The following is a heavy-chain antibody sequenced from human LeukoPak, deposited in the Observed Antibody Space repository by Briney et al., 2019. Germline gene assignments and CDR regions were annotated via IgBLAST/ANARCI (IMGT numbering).Heavy chain of an antibody. J-gene: IGHJ6*03. CDR1: GYTFTGYY. CDR3: ARGTRKMTTHYYYYYMDV. D-gene: IGHD4-17*01. CDR2: IIPIFGTA. Sequence: GASVKVSCKASGYTFTGYYMHWVRQAPGQGLEWMGGIIPIFGTANYAQKFQGRVTITADESTSTAYMELSSLRSEDTAVYYCARGTRKMTTHYYYYYMDVWGKGTTVTISS. V-gene: IGHV1-69*13.